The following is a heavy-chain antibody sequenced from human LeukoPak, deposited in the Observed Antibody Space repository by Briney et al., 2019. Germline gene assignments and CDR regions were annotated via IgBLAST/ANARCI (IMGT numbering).Heavy chain of an antibody. CDR2: IYYSGST. D-gene: IGHD6-13*01. Sequence: SETLSLTCTVSGGSIRSYYWSWIRQPPGKGLEWIGYIYYSGSTNYNPSLKSRVTISVDTSKNQFSLKLSSVTAADTVVYYCARVYYSSSYDYWYFDLWGRGTLVTVSS. V-gene: IGHV4-59*01. CDR3: ARVYYSSSYDYWYFDL. J-gene: IGHJ2*01. CDR1: GGSIRSYY.